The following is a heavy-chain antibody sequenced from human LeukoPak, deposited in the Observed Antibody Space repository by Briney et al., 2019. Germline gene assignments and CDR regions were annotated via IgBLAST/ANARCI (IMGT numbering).Heavy chain of an antibody. CDR3: ARVEIWYAAAGAFDY. Sequence: GGSLRLSCAASGFTFGSYGMHWVRQAPGKGLEWVAVIWYDGSNKYYADSVKGRFTISRDNSKNTLYLQMNSLRAEDTAVYYCARVEIWYAAAGAFDYWGQGTLVAVSS. CDR1: GFTFGSYG. J-gene: IGHJ4*02. D-gene: IGHD6-13*01. CDR2: IWYDGSNK. V-gene: IGHV3-33*01.